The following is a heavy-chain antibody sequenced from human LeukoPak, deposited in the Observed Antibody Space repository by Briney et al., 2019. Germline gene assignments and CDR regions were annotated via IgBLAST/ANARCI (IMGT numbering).Heavy chain of an antibody. J-gene: IGHJ4*02. CDR3: ARGGRDNYADTLDF. V-gene: IGHV4-34*01. Sequence: KPSETLSLSCAGYGGSFSGYYWSWIRQPPGKGLEWIGEINHSGSTTYSPSLESRATISIDTSNSQFSLKLSSVAAADTAVYYCARGGRDNYADTLDFWGQGTLVTVSS. D-gene: IGHD2-2*01. CDR1: GGSFSGYY. CDR2: INHSGST.